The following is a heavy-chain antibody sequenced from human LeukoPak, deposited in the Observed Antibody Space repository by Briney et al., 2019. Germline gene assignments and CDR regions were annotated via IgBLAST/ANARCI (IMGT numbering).Heavy chain of an antibody. CDR3: ARLPRETIWESWFAP. Sequence: GDSLKISCKASGYTFRSYWIGWVRQMPGKGLEWMGIIYPSDSDTKYSQSFQGQFTLSVDKFISTAYLQWNSLKASDTAMYYYARLPRETIWESWFAPWGQGTLVTVSS. D-gene: IGHD3-3*01. V-gene: IGHV5-51*01. CDR2: IYPSDSDT. J-gene: IGHJ5*02. CDR1: GYTFRSYW.